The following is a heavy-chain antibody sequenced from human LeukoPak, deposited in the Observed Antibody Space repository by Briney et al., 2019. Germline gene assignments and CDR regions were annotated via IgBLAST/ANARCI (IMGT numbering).Heavy chain of an antibody. J-gene: IGHJ5*02. CDR1: GYIFTRYW. D-gene: IGHD6-13*01. CDR3: ARINLWRQLVRFYWFDP. Sequence: GESLKISCKGSGYIFTRYWIGWVRQMPGKGLEWMGIIYPGDSDTRYSPSFQGQVTISADKSISTAHLQWSSLKASDTAMYYCARINLWRQLVRFYWFDPWGQGTLVTVSS. CDR2: IYPGDSDT. V-gene: IGHV5-51*01.